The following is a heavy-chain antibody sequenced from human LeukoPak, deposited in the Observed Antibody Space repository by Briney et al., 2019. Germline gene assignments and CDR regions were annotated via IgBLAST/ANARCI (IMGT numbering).Heavy chain of an antibody. CDR2: IYYSGST. J-gene: IGHJ4*02. D-gene: IGHD3-22*01. V-gene: IGHV4-59*01. CDR1: GGSISSYY. Sequence: SETLSLTCTVSGGSISSYYWSWIRQPPGKGLEWIGYIYYSGSTNYNPSLKRRVTISVDTSKNQFSLKLSSVTAADTAVYYCARATNSYDSSNLGYWGQGTLVTVSS. CDR3: ARATNSYDSSNLGY.